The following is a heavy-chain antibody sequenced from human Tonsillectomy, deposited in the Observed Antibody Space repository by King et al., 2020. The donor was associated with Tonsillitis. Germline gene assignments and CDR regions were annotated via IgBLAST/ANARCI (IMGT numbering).Heavy chain of an antibody. D-gene: IGHD6-6*01. CDR2: IKQVGSEK. Sequence: VQLVESGGGLVQPGGSQRLSCAASGFTFSSYWMSWCRQAPVKGLEWVANIKQVGSEKSYVDSVKGRCIISRDNAKNALYLQLNSLRAEDTAVYYCARLAIAARRPIQDYFYYYVDVWGKGTTVTVSS. CDR3: ARLAIAARRPIQDYFYYYVDV. CDR1: GFTFSSYW. J-gene: IGHJ6*03. V-gene: IGHV3-7*03.